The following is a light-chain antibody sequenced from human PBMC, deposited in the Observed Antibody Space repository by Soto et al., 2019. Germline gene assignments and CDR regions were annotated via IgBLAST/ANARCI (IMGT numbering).Light chain of an antibody. CDR2: EVT. Sequence: QSVLTQPASVSGSPGQSITISCTVTSSDVGGYNYVSWYQQHPGKAPKLMIYEVTHRPSGVSNRFSGSKSGNTASLTISGLQAEDEADYYCSSYTTTNTYVFGTGTKVTVL. CDR1: SSDVGGYNY. V-gene: IGLV2-14*01. J-gene: IGLJ1*01. CDR3: SSYTTTNTYV.